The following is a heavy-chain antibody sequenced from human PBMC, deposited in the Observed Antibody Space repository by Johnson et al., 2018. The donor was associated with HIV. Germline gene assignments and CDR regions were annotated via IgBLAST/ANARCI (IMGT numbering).Heavy chain of an antibody. V-gene: IGHV3-23*04. Sequence: VQLVESGGGLVQPGGSLRLSCAASGFTFSSYAMSWVRQAPGKGLEWVSTISGSGGTIYSADSVQGRFTISRDNARNSLYLQMNSLGVEDTAVYYCARSKDCSGGSCPDAFDIWGQGTMVIVSS. CDR1: GFTFSSYA. CDR2: ISGSGGTI. CDR3: ARSKDCSGGSCPDAFDI. D-gene: IGHD2-15*01. J-gene: IGHJ3*02.